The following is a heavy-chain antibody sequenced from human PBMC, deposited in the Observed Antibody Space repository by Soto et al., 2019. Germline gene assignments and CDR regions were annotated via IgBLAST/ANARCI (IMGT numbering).Heavy chain of an antibody. CDR2: INPSGGST. CDR3: ARPSPGAERGGDAFDI. V-gene: IGHV1-46*01. D-gene: IGHD3-10*01. CDR1: GYTFTSYY. J-gene: IGHJ3*02. Sequence: ASVKVSCKASGYTFTSYYMHWVRQAPGQGLEWMGIINPSGGSTSYAQKFQGRVTMTRDTSTSTVYMELSSLRSEDTAVYYCARPSPGAERGGDAFDIWGQGSMVTVSS.